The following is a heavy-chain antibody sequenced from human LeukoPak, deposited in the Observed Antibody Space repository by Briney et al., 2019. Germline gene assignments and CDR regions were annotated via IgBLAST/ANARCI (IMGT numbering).Heavy chain of an antibody. J-gene: IGHJ4*02. V-gene: IGHV4-61*02. D-gene: IGHD3-3*01. CDR1: GGSISSGSYY. CDR3: AIHLTPHPALEY. CDR2: IYTSGST. Sequence: SQTLSLTCTVSGGSISSGSYYWSRIRQPAGKGLEWIGRIYTSGSTNYNPSLKSRVTISVDTSKNQFSLKLSSVTAADTAVYYCAIHLTPHPALEYWGQGTLVTVSS.